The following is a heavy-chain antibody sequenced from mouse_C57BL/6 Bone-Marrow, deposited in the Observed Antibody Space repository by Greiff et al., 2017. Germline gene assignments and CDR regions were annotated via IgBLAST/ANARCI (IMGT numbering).Heavy chain of an antibody. CDR3: ARPNWEGAMDY. J-gene: IGHJ4*01. D-gene: IGHD4-1*02. CDR2: IYPGDGDT. CDR1: GYAFSSYW. Sequence: QVQLKESGAELVKPGASVKISCKASGYAFSSYWMNWVKQRPGKGLEWIGQIYPGDGDTNYNGKFKGKATLTADKSSSTAYMQLSSLTSEDSAVYFCARPNWEGAMDYWGQGTSVTVSS. V-gene: IGHV1-80*01.